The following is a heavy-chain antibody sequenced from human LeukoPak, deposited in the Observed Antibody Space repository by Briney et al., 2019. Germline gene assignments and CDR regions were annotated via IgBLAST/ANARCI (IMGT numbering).Heavy chain of an antibody. J-gene: IGHJ4*02. CDR1: GGSFSGYY. CDR2: INHSGST. Sequence: SETLSLTCAVYGGSFSGYYWSWIRQPPGKGLEWIGEINHSGSTNYNPSLRSRVTISVDTSKNQFSLKLSSVTAADTAVYYCARERGSGSYYPFDYWGQGTLVTVSS. CDR3: ARERGSGSYYPFDY. D-gene: IGHD3-10*01. V-gene: IGHV4-34*01.